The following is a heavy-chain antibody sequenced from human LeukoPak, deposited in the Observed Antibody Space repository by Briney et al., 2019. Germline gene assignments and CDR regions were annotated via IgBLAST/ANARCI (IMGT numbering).Heavy chain of an antibody. Sequence: HSGGSLRLSCAASGFTFSSYAMSWVRQAPGKGLEWVSAISGSGGSTYYADSVKGRFTISRDNSKNTLYLQMNSLRAEDTAVYYCAKHSWAGATDILDYWGQGTLVTVSS. CDR1: GFTFSSYA. CDR2: ISGSGGST. D-gene: IGHD1-26*01. J-gene: IGHJ4*02. CDR3: AKHSWAGATDILDY. V-gene: IGHV3-23*01.